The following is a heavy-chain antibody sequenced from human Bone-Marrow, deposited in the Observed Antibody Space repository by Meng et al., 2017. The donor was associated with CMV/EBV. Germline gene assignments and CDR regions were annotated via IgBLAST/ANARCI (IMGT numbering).Heavy chain of an antibody. D-gene: IGHD2-2*01. CDR1: GGSISSSSYY. Sequence: SETLSLTCTVSGGSISSSSYYWGWIRQPPGKGLEWIGSIYYSGSTYYNPSLKSRVTISVDTSKNQFSLKLSSGTAADTAVYYGARKVDCRSTSCYGALDYWGQGTLVTVSS. V-gene: IGHV4-39*07. J-gene: IGHJ4*02. CDR2: IYYSGST. CDR3: ARKVDCRSTSCYGALDY.